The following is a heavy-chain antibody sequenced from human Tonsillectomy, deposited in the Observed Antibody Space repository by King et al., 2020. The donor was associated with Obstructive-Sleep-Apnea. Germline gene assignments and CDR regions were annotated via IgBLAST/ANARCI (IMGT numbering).Heavy chain of an antibody. Sequence: QLQESGPGLLKPSETLSLTCTVSGGSITNYYWGWIRQPPGKGLELIGYIYYSGSTDYNPSLKNRVTISVDTSKNQFSLKLTSVTAADTAVYYCARESYNSGWYGADYYYYGMDVWVQGTTVIVSS. CDR1: GGSITNYY. V-gene: IGHV4-59*01. J-gene: IGHJ6*02. D-gene: IGHD6-19*01. CDR2: IYYSGST. CDR3: ARESYNSGWYGADYYYYGMDV.